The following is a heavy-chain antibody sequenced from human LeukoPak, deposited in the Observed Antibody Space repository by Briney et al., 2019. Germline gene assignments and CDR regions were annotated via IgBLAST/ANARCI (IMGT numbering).Heavy chain of an antibody. CDR3: ARASMVRGYYYMNV. CDR2: INPNSGGT. Sequence: ASVKVSCKASGYTFTGYYMHWVRQAPGQGLEWMGWINPNSGGTNYAQKFQGRVTMTRDTSISTAYMELSRLRSDDTAVYYCARASMVRGYYYMNVWGKGTTVTVSS. V-gene: IGHV1-2*02. D-gene: IGHD3-10*01. J-gene: IGHJ6*03. CDR1: GYTFTGYY.